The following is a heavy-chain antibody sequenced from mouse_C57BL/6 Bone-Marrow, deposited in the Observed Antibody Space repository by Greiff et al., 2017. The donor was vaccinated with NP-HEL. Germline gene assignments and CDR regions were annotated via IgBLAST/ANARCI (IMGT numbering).Heavy chain of an antibody. D-gene: IGHD4-1*01. CDR1: GFTFSDYG. Sequence: EVHLVESGGGLVKPGGSLKLSCAASGFTFSDYGMHWVRQAPEKGLEWVAYISSGSSTNYYADTVKGGCTITRDNAHNTLFVQMTSLRSEDTAVYYCAGPGLDWYFDVWGRGTTVTVSS. CDR2: ISSGSSTN. V-gene: IGHV5-17*01. CDR3: AGPGLDWYFDV. J-gene: IGHJ1*03.